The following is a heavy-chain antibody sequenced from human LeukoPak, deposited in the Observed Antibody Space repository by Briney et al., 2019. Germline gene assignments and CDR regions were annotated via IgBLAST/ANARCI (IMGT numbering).Heavy chain of an antibody. J-gene: IGHJ4*02. CDR1: GFTFSTYN. V-gene: IGHV3-23*01. CDR3: AKSLYGGCDY. D-gene: IGHD3-16*02. CDR2: VNGNGGST. Sequence: GGSLRLSCAASGFTFSTYNMNWVRQAPGKGLEWVSGVNGNGGSTSYADSVKGRFTIFRDNSKNTVYLQMNSLRVEDTAVYYCAKSLYGGCDYWGQGTVVTVSS.